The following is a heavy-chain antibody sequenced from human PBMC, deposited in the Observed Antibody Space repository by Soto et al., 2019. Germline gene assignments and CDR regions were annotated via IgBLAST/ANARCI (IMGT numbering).Heavy chain of an antibody. CDR1: GFTFSSYD. V-gene: IGHV3-13*01. CDR2: IGTAGDT. Sequence: HPGGSLRLSCAASGFTFSSYDMHWVRQATGKGLEWVSAIGTAGDTYYPGSVKGRFTISRENAKNSLYLQMNSLRAGDTAVYYCARGPRIVGATRRRYYYGMDVWGQGTTVTVSS. D-gene: IGHD1-26*01. J-gene: IGHJ6*02. CDR3: ARGPRIVGATRRRYYYGMDV.